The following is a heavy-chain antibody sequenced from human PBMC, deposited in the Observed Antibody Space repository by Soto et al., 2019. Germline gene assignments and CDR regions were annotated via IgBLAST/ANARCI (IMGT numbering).Heavy chain of an antibody. V-gene: IGHV4-34*01. CDR2: INHSGST. Sequence: SETLSLTCAVYGGSFSGYYWSWIRQPPGKGLEWIGEINHSGSTNYNPSLKSRVTISVDTSKNQFSLKLSSVTAADTAVYYCARGLPRGSSGAYWFDPWGQGTLVTAPQ. J-gene: IGHJ5*02. CDR3: ARGLPRGSSGAYWFDP. CDR1: GGSFSGYY. D-gene: IGHD6-6*01.